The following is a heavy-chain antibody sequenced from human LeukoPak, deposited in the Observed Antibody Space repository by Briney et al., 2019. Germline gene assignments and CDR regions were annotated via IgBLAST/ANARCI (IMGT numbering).Heavy chain of an antibody. V-gene: IGHV1-18*01. Sequence: GASVKVSCKASGYTFTSYGISWMPQAPGQGLEWMGWISAYNGNTNYAQKLQGRVTMTTDTSTSTAYMELRSLRSDDTAVYYCARSPGGYYDILTGYYMAPYFDYWGQGTLVTVSS. J-gene: IGHJ4*02. CDR1: GYTFTSYG. D-gene: IGHD3-9*01. CDR3: ARSPGGYYDILTGYYMAPYFDY. CDR2: ISAYNGNT.